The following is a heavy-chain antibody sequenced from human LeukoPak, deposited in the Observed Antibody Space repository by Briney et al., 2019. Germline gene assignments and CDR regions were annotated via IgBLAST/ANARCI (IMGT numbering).Heavy chain of an antibody. CDR2: IYYNGNT. D-gene: IGHD3-3*01. CDR3: ARGIVLRFLEWALDY. V-gene: IGHV4-39*02. CDR1: GGSISSSSYY. Sequence: SETLSLTCTVSGGSISSSSYYWGWIRQPPGKGLEWIGSIYYNGNTYYNPSLKSRVTISLDTSKNHFSLTLSSVTAADTAVYYCARGIVLRFLEWALDYWGQGTLVTVSS. J-gene: IGHJ4*02.